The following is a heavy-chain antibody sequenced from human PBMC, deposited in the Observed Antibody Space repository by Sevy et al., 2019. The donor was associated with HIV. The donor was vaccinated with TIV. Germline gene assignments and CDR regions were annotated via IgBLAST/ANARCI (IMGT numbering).Heavy chain of an antibody. CDR3: VKDLGGIETLDYYSYYGTDV. CDR1: GFRFDDYA. V-gene: IGHV3-9*01. J-gene: IGHJ6*02. D-gene: IGHD3-16*01. Sequence: GGSLRLSCVASGFRFDDYAMHWVRQVPGKSPEWVSGISWNSNKIGYADPVKGRFTISRDSARNSVYLQMSSLRPEDTALYYCVKDLGGIETLDYYSYYGTDVWGQGTTVTVSS. CDR2: ISWNSNKI.